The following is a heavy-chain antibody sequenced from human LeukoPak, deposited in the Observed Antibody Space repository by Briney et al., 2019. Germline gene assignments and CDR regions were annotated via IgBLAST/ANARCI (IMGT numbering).Heavy chain of an antibody. Sequence: GGSLRLSCAASGFTFSSYSMNWVRQAPGKGLEWVSSISSSSSYIYYADSVKGRFTISRDNAKNSLYLQVNSLRAEDTAVYYCARGYSYGYPLYYFDYWGQGTLVTVSS. V-gene: IGHV3-21*01. J-gene: IGHJ4*02. D-gene: IGHD5-18*01. CDR2: ISSSSSYI. CDR3: ARGYSYGYPLYYFDY. CDR1: GFTFSSYS.